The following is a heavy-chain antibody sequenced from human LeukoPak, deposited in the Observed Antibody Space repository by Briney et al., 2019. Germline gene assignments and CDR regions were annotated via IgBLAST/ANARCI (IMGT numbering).Heavy chain of an antibody. J-gene: IGHJ5*02. Sequence: SETLSLTCTVSGGSISSSSYYWGWIRQPPGKGLEWIGSIYYSGSTYYNPSLKSRVTISVDTSKNQFSLKLSSVTAADTAVYYCARMICSGGSCLNWFDPWGQGTLVTVSS. CDR2: IYYSGST. CDR1: GGSISSSSYY. D-gene: IGHD2-15*01. CDR3: ARMICSGGSCLNWFDP. V-gene: IGHV4-39*01.